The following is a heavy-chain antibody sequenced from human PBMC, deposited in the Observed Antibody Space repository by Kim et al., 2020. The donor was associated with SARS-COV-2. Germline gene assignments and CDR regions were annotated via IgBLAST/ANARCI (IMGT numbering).Heavy chain of an antibody. V-gene: IGHV3-23*03. Sequence: GGSLRLSCAASGFTFSSYAMSWVRQAPGKGLEWVSVIYSGGSSTYYADSVKGRFTISRDNSKNTLYLQMNSLRAEDTAVYYCAKANPDTQQYSGSYYGPHFDYWGQGTLVTVSS. CDR3: AKANPDTQQYSGSYYGPHFDY. J-gene: IGHJ4*02. D-gene: IGHD1-26*01. CDR2: IYSGGSST. CDR1: GFTFSSYA.